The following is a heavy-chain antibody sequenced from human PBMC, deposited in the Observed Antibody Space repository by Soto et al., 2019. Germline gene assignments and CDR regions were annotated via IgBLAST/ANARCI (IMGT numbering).Heavy chain of an antibody. V-gene: IGHV3-11*06. CDR2: ISSSSSYT. Sequence: QVQLVESGGGLVKPGGSLRLSCAASGFTFSDYYMSWIRQAPGKGLEWVSYISSSSSYTNYADSVKGRFTISRDNAKNSLDLQMNSLSAEDTAVYYCAIDPSERGSSSPRFDPWGQGTLVTVSS. CDR1: GFTFSDYY. D-gene: IGHD6-6*01. CDR3: AIDPSERGSSSPRFDP. J-gene: IGHJ5*02.